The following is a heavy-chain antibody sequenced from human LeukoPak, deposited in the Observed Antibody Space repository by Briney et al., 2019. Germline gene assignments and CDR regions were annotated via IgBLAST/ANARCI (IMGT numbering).Heavy chain of an antibody. CDR3: ARDRGVLWFDP. D-gene: IGHD3-10*01. J-gene: IGHJ5*02. CDR2: IYYSGST. Sequence: SETLSLTCTVSGGSISSYYWSWIRQPPGKGLEWIGYIYYSGSTNYNPSLKSRVTISVDTSKNQFSLKLSSVTAADTAVYYCARDRGVLWFDPWGQGTLVTVSS. V-gene: IGHV4-59*01. CDR1: GGSISSYY.